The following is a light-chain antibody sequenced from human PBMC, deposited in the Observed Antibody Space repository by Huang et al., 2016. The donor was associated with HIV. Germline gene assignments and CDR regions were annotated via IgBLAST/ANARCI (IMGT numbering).Light chain of an antibody. Sequence: EIVMTQSPDTLSVSPGERATLSCRARQSVRDKLAWYQQKPGQAPRLLLHATSTRDAGVPARFSGSGSGTEVTLTISSLQSEDCGVYYCQQYESWPPLTFGGGTKVEIK. CDR3: QQYESWPPLT. CDR1: QSVRDK. V-gene: IGKV3-15*01. CDR2: ATS. J-gene: IGKJ4*01.